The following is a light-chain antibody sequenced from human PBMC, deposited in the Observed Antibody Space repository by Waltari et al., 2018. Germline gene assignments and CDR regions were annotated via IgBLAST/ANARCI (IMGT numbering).Light chain of an antibody. J-gene: IGLJ1*01. Sequence: QSVLTQPPSASGTPGQRVTISCSGSSSNIGSTTVNWYQQRPGTAPKLLIYSNNKRPSGGPDRFSGSKSGTSASLAISGLQSEDEADYYCAAWDDSRNGFYVFGTGTKVTVL. V-gene: IGLV1-44*01. CDR2: SNN. CDR1: SSNIGSTT. CDR3: AAWDDSRNGFYV.